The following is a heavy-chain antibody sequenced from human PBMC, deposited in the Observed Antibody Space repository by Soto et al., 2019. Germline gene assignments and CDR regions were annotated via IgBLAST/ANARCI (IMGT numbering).Heavy chain of an antibody. J-gene: IGHJ4*02. CDR1: GFIFGSYS. V-gene: IGHV3-48*02. CDR3: ARDVSYSFDL. CDR2: IDSDSSLI. D-gene: IGHD3-10*01. Sequence: GGSLRLPWAASGFIFGSYSMNWVRQAPGKGLEWISYIDSDSSLIVYADSVRGRFTISRDNAKNSLFLQMNSLRDDDSAVYYCARDVSYSFDLWGQGALVTVS.